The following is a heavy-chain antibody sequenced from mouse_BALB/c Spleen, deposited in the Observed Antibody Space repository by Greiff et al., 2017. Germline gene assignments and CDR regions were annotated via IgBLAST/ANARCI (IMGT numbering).Heavy chain of an antibody. D-gene: IGHD1-1*01. Sequence: VQLKESGPGLVAPSQSLSITCTVSGFSLTSYGVHWVRQPPGKGLEWLGVIWAGGSTNYNSALMSRLSISKDNSKSQVFLKMNSLQTDDTAMYYCARETTVVAYYAMDYWGQGTSVTVSS. V-gene: IGHV2-9*02. CDR1: GFSLTSYG. J-gene: IGHJ4*01. CDR2: IWAGGST. CDR3: ARETTVVAYYAMDY.